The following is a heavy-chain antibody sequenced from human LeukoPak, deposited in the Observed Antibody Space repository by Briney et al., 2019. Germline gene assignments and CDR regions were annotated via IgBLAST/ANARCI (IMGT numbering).Heavy chain of an antibody. J-gene: IGHJ4*02. CDR2: ISGSGGST. D-gene: IGHD5-24*01. V-gene: IGHV3-23*01. CDR3: ARDSGRDGYSGIDY. CDR1: GFTFSSYG. Sequence: GGSLRLSCAASGFTFSSYGMSWVRQAPGKGLEWVSAISGSGGSTYYADSVKGRFTISRDNSKNTLYLQMNSLRAEDTAVYYCARDSGRDGYSGIDYWGQGTLVTVSS.